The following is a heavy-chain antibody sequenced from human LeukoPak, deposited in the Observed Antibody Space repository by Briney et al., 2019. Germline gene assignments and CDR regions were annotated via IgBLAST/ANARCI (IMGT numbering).Heavy chain of an antibody. CDR3: AKDGRNTYYYDSIPNPWFDP. CDR1: GFTFGDYA. V-gene: IGHV3-9*01. D-gene: IGHD3-22*01. J-gene: IGHJ5*02. CDR2: ISWNSGSI. Sequence: GRSLRLSCAASGFTFGDYAMHWVRQAPGKGLEWVSGISWNSGSIGYADSVKGRFTISRDNAKNSLYLQMNSLRAEDTALYYCAKDGRNTYYYDSIPNPWFDPWGQGTLVTVSP.